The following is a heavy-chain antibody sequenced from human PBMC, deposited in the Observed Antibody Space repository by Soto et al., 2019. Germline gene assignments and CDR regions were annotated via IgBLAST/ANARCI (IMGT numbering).Heavy chain of an antibody. CDR2: IYHSGST. J-gene: IGHJ5*02. CDR3: ARAPWMVATARTWFDP. Sequence: QVQLQESGPGLVKPSGTLSLTCAVSGGSISSSNWWSWGGQPPGKGLEWIGEIYHSGSTSYNPSLKSRVPISVDKSKNQFSLKLSSVTAAATAVYYCARAPWMVATARTWFDPWGQGTLVTVSS. V-gene: IGHV4-4*02. D-gene: IGHD5-12*01. CDR1: GGSISSSNW.